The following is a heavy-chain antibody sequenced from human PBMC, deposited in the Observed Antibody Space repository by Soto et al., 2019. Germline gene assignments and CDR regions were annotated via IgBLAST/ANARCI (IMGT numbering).Heavy chain of an antibody. J-gene: IGHJ4*01. Sequence: PGGSLRLSCAASGFTFSNAWINWVRQAPGKGLEWVGRIKSKTDGGTTDFAAPVKGRFAVSRDDSKDMVYLQMNSLKTEDTGIYYCTTFFYITMLLGPSDYSGHRSLVTGSA. CDR1: GFTFSNAW. D-gene: IGHD1-26*01. CDR2: IKSKTDGGTT. CDR3: TTFFYITMLLGPSDY. V-gene: IGHV3-15*07.